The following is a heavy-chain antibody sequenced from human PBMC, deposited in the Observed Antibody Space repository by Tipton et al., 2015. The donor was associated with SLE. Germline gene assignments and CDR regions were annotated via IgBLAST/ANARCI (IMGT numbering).Heavy chain of an antibody. V-gene: IGHV4-59*01. J-gene: IGHJ3*02. CDR2: IYYSGST. Sequence: TLSLTCTVSGDSISTYYWSWIRQPPGKGLEWIGYIYYSGSTNYNPSLKSRVTISVDTSKNQFSLKLSSVTAADTAVYYCARDSFSLRESSARDPGAFDIWGQGTMVTVSS. CDR3: ARDSFSLRESSARDPGAFDI. CDR1: GDSISTYY. D-gene: IGHD3-22*01.